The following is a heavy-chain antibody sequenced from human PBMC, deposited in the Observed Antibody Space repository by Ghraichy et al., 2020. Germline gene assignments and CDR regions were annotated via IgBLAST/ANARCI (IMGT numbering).Heavy chain of an antibody. D-gene: IGHD1/OR15-1a*01. Sequence: ASVKVSCKASGYTFTAYYIHWVRQAPGQGLEWMGWINPNSGGAAYAQNFQGRVTMTRDTSISIVYMELSRLRSDDTAIYYCARVGYNWNNAPSYWGQGTPVSVSS. V-gene: IGHV1-2*02. CDR2: INPNSGGA. J-gene: IGHJ4*02. CDR1: GYTFTAYY. CDR3: ARVGYNWNNAPSY.